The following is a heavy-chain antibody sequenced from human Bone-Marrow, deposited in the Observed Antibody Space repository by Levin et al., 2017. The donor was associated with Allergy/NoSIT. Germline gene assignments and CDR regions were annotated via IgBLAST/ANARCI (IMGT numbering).Heavy chain of an antibody. CDR2: TYYRSKWYN. CDR3: ARGTWFQGVYYFDY. Sequence: SETLSLTCAISGDSVSSNSAAWSWIRQSPSRGLEWLGRTYYRSKWYNDDAVSVQSRITIDADTSKNQFSLQLKSVTPEDTARYYCARGTWFQGVYYFDYWGQGTLVTVSS. D-gene: IGHD3-10*01. CDR1: GDSVSSNSAA. J-gene: IGHJ4*02. V-gene: IGHV6-1*01.